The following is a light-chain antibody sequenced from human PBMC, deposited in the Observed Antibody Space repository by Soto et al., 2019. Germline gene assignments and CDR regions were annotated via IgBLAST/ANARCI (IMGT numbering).Light chain of an antibody. CDR3: QQSYSAPWT. CDR2: AAS. CDR1: QSIRSY. V-gene: IGKV1-39*01. J-gene: IGKJ1*01. Sequence: IQMTQSPSSLSASVGDRVTITCRASQSIRSYLNWYQQKPGKAPKLLIFAASSLQSGVPSRFSGSRPGTDFTLTISSLQPEDFATYYCQQSYSAPWTFGQGTKVDIK.